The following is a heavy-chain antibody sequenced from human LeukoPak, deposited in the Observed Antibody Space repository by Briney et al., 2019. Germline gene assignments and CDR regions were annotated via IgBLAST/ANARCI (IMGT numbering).Heavy chain of an antibody. J-gene: IGHJ4*02. CDR1: GFIFSNYG. Sequence: GRSLRFSCAASGFIFSNYGMHWVRQARGKGLEWVAVIWYDGSNRYYADSVKGRFTISRDNSENTLYLQMNSLRAEDTAVYYCVRAGALVIREYYFDYWGQGTLVTVSS. CDR2: IWYDGSNR. V-gene: IGHV3-33*01. D-gene: IGHD3-9*01. CDR3: VRAGALVIREYYFDY.